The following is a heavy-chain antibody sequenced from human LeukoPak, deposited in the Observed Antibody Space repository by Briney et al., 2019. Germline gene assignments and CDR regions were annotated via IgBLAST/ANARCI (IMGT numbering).Heavy chain of an antibody. Sequence: ASVKVSCKVSGYTLTELSMHWVRQAPGKGLEWMGGFDPEDGETIYAQKFQSRVIMTEDTSTDTAYMELSSLRSEDTAVYYCATDSHGDLALFLFVYWGQGTLVTVSS. D-gene: IGHD4-17*01. CDR2: FDPEDGET. CDR1: GYTLTELS. V-gene: IGHV1-24*01. CDR3: ATDSHGDLALFLFVY. J-gene: IGHJ4*02.